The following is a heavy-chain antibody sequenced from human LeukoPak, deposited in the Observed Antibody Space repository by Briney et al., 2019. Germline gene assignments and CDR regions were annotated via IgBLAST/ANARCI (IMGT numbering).Heavy chain of an antibody. D-gene: IGHD3-16*01. CDR3: ANHDYVWGDI. V-gene: IGHV5-51*01. CDR1: GYSFTSYW. Sequence: GESLKISCKGSGYSFTSYWIGWVRQMPGKGLEWMGIIYPGDSDTRYSPSFQGQVTISADKSISTAYLQWNSLRAEDTAVYYCANHDYVWGDIWGQGTMVTVSS. CDR2: IYPGDSDT. J-gene: IGHJ3*02.